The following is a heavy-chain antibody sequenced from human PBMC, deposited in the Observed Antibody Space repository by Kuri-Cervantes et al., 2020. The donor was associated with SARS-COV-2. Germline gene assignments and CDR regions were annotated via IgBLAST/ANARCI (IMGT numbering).Heavy chain of an antibody. CDR3: AKATERPFCMDV. Sequence: GESLKISCAASGFTFSSYAMSWVRQAPGKGLEWVSAISGSGGSTYYADSVKGRFTISRDNSKNTLYLQMNSLRAEDTAVYYCAKATERPFCMDVWGKGTTVTVSS. CDR1: GFTFSSYA. V-gene: IGHV3-23*01. CDR2: ISGSGGST. J-gene: IGHJ6*04. D-gene: IGHD5-24*01.